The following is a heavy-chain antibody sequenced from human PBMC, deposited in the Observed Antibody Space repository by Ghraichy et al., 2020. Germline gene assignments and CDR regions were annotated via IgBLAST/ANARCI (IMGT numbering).Heavy chain of an antibody. J-gene: IGHJ4*02. CDR3: ARQPSSGWYPFDY. CDR1: GGSISSYY. D-gene: IGHD6-19*01. Sequence: SETLSLTCTVSGGSISSYYWSWIRQPPGKGLEWIGYIYYSGSTNYNPSLKSRVTISVDTSKNQFSLKLSSVTAADTAVYYCARQPSSGWYPFDYWGQGTLVTVSS. V-gene: IGHV4-59*08. CDR2: IYYSGST.